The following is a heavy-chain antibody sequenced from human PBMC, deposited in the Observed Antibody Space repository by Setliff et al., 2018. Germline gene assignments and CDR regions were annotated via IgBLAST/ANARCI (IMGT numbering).Heavy chain of an antibody. CDR2: ISVYNGKT. Sequence: ASVKVSCKASGYTFTSYGFSWVRQAPGQGLEWMGWISVYNGKTKYAQKFQGRVTMTTDTSTSTAYMELSSLRSEDTAVYYCARVTGEMATIEESAYYFDYWGQGTLVTVSS. V-gene: IGHV1-18*01. J-gene: IGHJ4*02. CDR3: ARVTGEMATIEESAYYFDY. D-gene: IGHD5-12*01. CDR1: GYTFTSYG.